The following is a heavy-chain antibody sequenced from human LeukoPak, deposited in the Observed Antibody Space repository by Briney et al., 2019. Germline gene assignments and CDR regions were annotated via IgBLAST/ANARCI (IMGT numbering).Heavy chain of an antibody. CDR2: IIPIFGTA. CDR3: AREVVVVPTAPLGSYYYYMDV. D-gene: IGHD2-2*01. J-gene: IGHJ6*03. V-gene: IGHV1-69*05. Sequence: SVKVSCKASGGTFSSYAISWVRQAPGQGLEWMGGIIPIFGTANYAQKFQGRVTITTDESTSTAYMELSSLRSEDTAVYYCAREVVVVPTAPLGSYYYYMDVWGKGTTVTVSS. CDR1: GGTFSSYA.